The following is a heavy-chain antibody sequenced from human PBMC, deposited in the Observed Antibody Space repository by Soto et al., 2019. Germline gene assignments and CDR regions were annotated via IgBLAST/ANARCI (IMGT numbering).Heavy chain of an antibody. V-gene: IGHV1-69*01. Sequence: QVQLVQSGAEVKKPGSSVKVSCKASGGTFSSYAISWVRQAPGQGLEWMGGIIPIFGTANYAQKFQGRVTITADESTSTAYMELSSLRSEDTAVYYCARPALGYCGGDCYAHDAFDIWGQGTMVTVSS. D-gene: IGHD2-21*02. J-gene: IGHJ3*02. CDR3: ARPALGYCGGDCYAHDAFDI. CDR1: GGTFSSYA. CDR2: IIPIFGTA.